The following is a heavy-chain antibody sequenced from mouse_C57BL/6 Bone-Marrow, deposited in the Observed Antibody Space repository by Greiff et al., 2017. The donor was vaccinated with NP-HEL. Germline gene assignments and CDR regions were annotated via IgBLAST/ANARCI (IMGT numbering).Heavy chain of an antibody. CDR1: GYTFTSYD. Sequence: VQLQQSGPELVKPGASVKLSCKASGYTFTSYDINWVKQRPGQGLEWIGWIYPRDGSTKYNEKFKGKATLTVDTSSSTAYLELHSLTSEDSAVYFCAGSGYCGSLWYFDVWGTGTAVTVSS. CDR2: IYPRDGST. D-gene: IGHD1-1*01. CDR3: AGSGYCGSLWYFDV. V-gene: IGHV1-85*01. J-gene: IGHJ1*03.